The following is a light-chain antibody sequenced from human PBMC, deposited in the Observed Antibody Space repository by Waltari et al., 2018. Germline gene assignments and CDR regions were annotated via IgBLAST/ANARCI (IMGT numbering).Light chain of an antibody. J-gene: IGKJ3*01. CDR3: QQSNNLPVT. V-gene: IGKV1-33*01. Sequence: DIQMTQSPSSLSASVGERVTTTSQANQDIRNNLNWYQQKPGKAPNLLIFEASTLETGVPSRFSGSGFGRDFSFTISSLQSEDIATYFCQQSNNLPVTFGPGTKVHIK. CDR1: QDIRNN. CDR2: EAS.